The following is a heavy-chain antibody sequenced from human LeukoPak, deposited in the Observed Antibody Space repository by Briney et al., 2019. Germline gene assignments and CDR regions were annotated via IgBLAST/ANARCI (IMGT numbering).Heavy chain of an antibody. D-gene: IGHD6-13*01. CDR1: GFTFSGSA. Sequence: PGGSLRLSCAASGFTFSGSAIHWVRQASGKGLEWVGRIRSKANTYATAYAASVRGRFTISRDDSKNTAYLQMNSLKTEDTAVYYCSSLAAAAPYFDYWGQGTLVTVSS. V-gene: IGHV3-73*01. CDR2: IRSKANTYAT. J-gene: IGHJ4*02. CDR3: SSLAAAAPYFDY.